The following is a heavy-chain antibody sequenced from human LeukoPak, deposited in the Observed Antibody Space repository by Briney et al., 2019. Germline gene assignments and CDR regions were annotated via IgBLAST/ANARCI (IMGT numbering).Heavy chain of an antibody. Sequence: SETLSLTCTVSGGSISSGSYYWNWIRQPAGKGLEWIGLIYTSGSTNYNPSLKSRVTISVDTSKNQFSLKLSSVTAADTAVYYCAGDVYYYDRSGPRGNYYYYMDVWGKGTTVTISS. CDR1: GGSISSGSYY. CDR3: AGDVYYYDRSGPRGNYYYYMDV. J-gene: IGHJ6*03. D-gene: IGHD3-22*01. V-gene: IGHV4-61*02. CDR2: IYTSGST.